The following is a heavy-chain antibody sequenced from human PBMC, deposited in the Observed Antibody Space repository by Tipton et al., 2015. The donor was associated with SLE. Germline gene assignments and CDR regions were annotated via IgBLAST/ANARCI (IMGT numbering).Heavy chain of an antibody. V-gene: IGHV3-30*03. CDR1: GFTFSSYG. D-gene: IGHD3-10*01. J-gene: IGHJ4*02. Sequence: SLRLSCAASGFTFSSYGMHWVRQAPGKGLEWVAVISYDGSNKYYADSVKGRFTISRDNSKNTLYLQMNSLRAEDTAVYYCARRYYYGSGSYIHEGFDYWGQGTLVTVSS. CDR2: ISYDGSNK. CDR3: ARRYYYGSGSYIHEGFDY.